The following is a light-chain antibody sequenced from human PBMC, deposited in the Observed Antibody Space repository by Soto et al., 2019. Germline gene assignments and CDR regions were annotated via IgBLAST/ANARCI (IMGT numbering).Light chain of an antibody. CDR1: QSISSW. CDR3: QQYNNWPPWT. CDR2: DVS. V-gene: IGKV1-5*01. J-gene: IGKJ1*01. Sequence: DIQLTQSHSTLSGSVGETVTLTCRASQSISSWLAWYQQKPGKAPKLLIYDVSTLQSGVPSRFSGSGSGTEFTLTIGSLQPEDFASYYCQQYNNWPPWTFGQGTKVDIK.